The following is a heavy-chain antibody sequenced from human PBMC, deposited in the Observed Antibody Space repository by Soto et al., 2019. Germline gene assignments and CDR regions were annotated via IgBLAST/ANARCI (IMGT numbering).Heavy chain of an antibody. D-gene: IGHD6-6*01. CDR1: GYNFTTYW. Sequence: GESLKISCKGSGYNFTTYWIGWVRQMPGKGLEWMGIIYPGDSNTRYSPSFQGQVTISRDDSKDTLYLQTNSLRAEDSAVYYCAKDRTVAARHSDYWGQGTQVTVS. CDR3: AKDRTVAARHSDY. J-gene: IGHJ4*02. V-gene: IGHV5-51*01. CDR2: IYPGDSNT.